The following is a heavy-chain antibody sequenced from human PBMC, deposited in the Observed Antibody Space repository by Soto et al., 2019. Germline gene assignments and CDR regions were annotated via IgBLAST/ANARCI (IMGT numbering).Heavy chain of an antibody. CDR3: ARDPGDWSGDY. D-gene: IGHD3-9*01. J-gene: IGHJ4*02. CDR1: GFTFSNYA. V-gene: IGHV3-30-3*01. Sequence: GGALRLSCAASGFTFSNYAMHWVRQAPGKGLEWVTLISYDGNNKYYADSVKGRFTISRDNYKNTLYLQMNSLRAEDTAVYYCARDPGDWSGDYWGQGTLVTSPQ. CDR2: ISYDGNNK.